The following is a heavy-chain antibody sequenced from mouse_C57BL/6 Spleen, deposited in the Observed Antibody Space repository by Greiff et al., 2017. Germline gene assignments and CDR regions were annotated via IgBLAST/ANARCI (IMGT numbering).Heavy chain of an antibody. Sequence: QVQLKQSGPELVKPGASVKISCKASGYAFSSSWMNWVKQRPGKGLEWIGRIYPGDGDTNYNGKFKGKATLTADKSSSTAYMQLSSLTSEDSAVYFCARVDGYYVDYAMDYWGQGTSVTVSS. CDR2: IYPGDGDT. V-gene: IGHV1-82*01. CDR1: GYAFSSSW. CDR3: ARVDGYYVDYAMDY. J-gene: IGHJ4*01. D-gene: IGHD2-3*01.